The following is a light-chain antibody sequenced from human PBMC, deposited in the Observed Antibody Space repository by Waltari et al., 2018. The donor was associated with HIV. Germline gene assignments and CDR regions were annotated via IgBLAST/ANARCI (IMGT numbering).Light chain of an antibody. CDR2: EVT. V-gene: IGLV2-23*02. J-gene: IGLJ1*01. CDR1: SSDVGSYNV. Sequence: QSALTQPASVSGSPGQSITISCTGTSSDVGSYNVVSWYQQHPGKAPKLIIYEVTKRPSGVSNRFSGSKSGNTASLTISGLQAEDEADYYCCSYAGRSTHVFGTRTKVTVL. CDR3: CSYAGRSTHV.